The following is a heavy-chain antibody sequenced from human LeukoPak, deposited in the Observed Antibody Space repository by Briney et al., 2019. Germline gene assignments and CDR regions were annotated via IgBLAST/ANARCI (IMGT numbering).Heavy chain of an antibody. Sequence: GGSLRLSCAASGFTFSSYGMHWVRQAPGKGLEWVAFIRYDGSNKYYADSVKGRFTISRDNSKNTLYLQMNSLRAEDTAVYYCAKEKLRDIVVVPAATAAIFDYWGQGTLVTVSS. D-gene: IGHD2-2*01. CDR1: GFTFSSYG. CDR3: AKEKLRDIVVVPAATAAIFDY. CDR2: IRYDGSNK. J-gene: IGHJ4*02. V-gene: IGHV3-30*02.